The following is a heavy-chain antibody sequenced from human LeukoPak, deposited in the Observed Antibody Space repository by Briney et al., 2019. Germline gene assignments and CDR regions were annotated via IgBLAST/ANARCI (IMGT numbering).Heavy chain of an antibody. D-gene: IGHD3-9*01. CDR1: GFTFSNYN. Sequence: GGSLRLSCVASGFTFSNYNMNWVRQAPGKGLEWVSSISGSGTYIYYADSLKGRFTISRDNAKNSLYLQMNSLRAEDTAVYYCARDYDILTGFDYWGQGTLVTVSS. V-gene: IGHV3-21*01. CDR2: ISGSGTYI. CDR3: ARDYDILTGFDY. J-gene: IGHJ4*02.